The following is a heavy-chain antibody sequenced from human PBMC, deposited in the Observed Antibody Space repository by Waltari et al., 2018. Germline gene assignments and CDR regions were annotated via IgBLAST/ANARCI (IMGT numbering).Heavy chain of an antibody. CDR1: GFSLSTSGVG. D-gene: IGHD3-16*02. CDR3: AHSRAPRMITFGGVIGPFDY. CDR2: IYWDDDK. Sequence: QITLKESGPTLVKPTQTLTLTCTFSGFSLSTSGVGVGWIRQPPGKALEWLALIYWDDDKRYSPSLKSRLTITKDTSKNQVVLTMTNMDPVDTATYYCAHSRAPRMITFGGVIGPFDYWGQGTLVTVSS. J-gene: IGHJ4*02. V-gene: IGHV2-5*02.